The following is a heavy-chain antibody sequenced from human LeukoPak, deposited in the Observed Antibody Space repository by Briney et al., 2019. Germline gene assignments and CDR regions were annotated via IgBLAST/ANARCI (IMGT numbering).Heavy chain of an antibody. CDR1: GGSISSGSYY. V-gene: IGHV4-61*02. D-gene: IGHD3-9*01. J-gene: IGHJ6*02. CDR2: IYTSGST. CDR3: ARDSSVLRYFDWLPRDGMDV. Sequence: SETLSLTCTVSGGSISSGSYYWSWIRQPAGKGLEWIGRIYTSGSTNYNPSLKGRVTISVDTSKNQFSLKLSSVTAADAAVYYCARDSSVLRYFDWLPRDGMDVWGQGTTVTVSS.